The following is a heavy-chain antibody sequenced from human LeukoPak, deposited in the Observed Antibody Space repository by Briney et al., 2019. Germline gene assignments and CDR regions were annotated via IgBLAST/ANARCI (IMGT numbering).Heavy chain of an antibody. V-gene: IGHV4-59*11. CDR3: AKEGGPARPGLDS. D-gene: IGHD6-6*01. CDR1: GASMSSHY. Sequence: SETLSLTCTVSGASMSSHYWTWIRKDPRTGLEWIGNIYYTGTTSYNPALESRVTISLDTSNNQFSLKLTSVTAADTAVYYCAKEGGPARPGLDSWGQGTLVTVSS. CDR2: IYYTGTT. J-gene: IGHJ4*02.